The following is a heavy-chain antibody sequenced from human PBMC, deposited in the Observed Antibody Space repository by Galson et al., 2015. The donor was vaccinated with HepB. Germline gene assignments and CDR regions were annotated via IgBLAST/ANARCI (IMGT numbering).Heavy chain of an antibody. J-gene: IGHJ5*02. Sequence: SETLSLTCTVSGGSISSYYWSWIRQPPGKGLEWIGYIYYSGSTNYNPSLKSRVTISVDTSKNQFSLKLSSVTAADTAVYYCARSRPYYGSGSPLVGSFDPWGQGTLVTVSS. V-gene: IGHV4-59*01. CDR3: ARSRPYYGSGSPLVGSFDP. D-gene: IGHD3-10*01. CDR2: IYYSGST. CDR1: GGSISSYY.